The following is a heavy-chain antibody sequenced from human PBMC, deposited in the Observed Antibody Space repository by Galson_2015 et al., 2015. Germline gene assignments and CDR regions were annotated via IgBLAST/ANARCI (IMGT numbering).Heavy chain of an antibody. CDR2: VIPLFGTA. J-gene: IGHJ6*03. D-gene: IGHD5-12*01. V-gene: IGHV1-69*06. CDR1: GGTFSSYA. Sequence: SVKVSCKASGGTFSSYAISWVRQAPGQGLEWMGGVIPLFGTANYAQKFQGRVTITADKSTSTAYMELRSLRSEDTAVYYCAREGRGDIVATMVERPYYYYYYMDVWGKGTAVTVSS. CDR3: AREGRGDIVATMVERPYYYYYYMDV.